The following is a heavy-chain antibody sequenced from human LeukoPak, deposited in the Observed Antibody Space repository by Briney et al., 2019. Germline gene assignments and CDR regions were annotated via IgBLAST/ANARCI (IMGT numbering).Heavy chain of an antibody. V-gene: IGHV4-61*02. D-gene: IGHD6-19*01. Sequence: SETLSLTCTVPGGSISSGSYYWSWIRQPAGKGLEWLGRIYTSGSTNYNPSLKSRVTISVDTSKNQFSLKLSSVTAADTAVYYCARSPRLALPGTHFDFWGQGTLVTVSS. CDR1: GGSISSGSYY. J-gene: IGHJ4*02. CDR2: IYTSGST. CDR3: ARSPRLALPGTHFDF.